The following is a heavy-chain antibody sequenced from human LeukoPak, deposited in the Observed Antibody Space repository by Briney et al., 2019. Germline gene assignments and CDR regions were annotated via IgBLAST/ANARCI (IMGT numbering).Heavy chain of an antibody. V-gene: IGHV4-59*08. J-gene: IGHJ4*02. CDR2: IYYSGST. CDR3: ARVYYDFWSGYYTGVEYFDY. D-gene: IGHD3-3*01. CDR1: GGSISSYY. Sequence: TPSETPSLTCTVSGGSISSYYWSWIRQPPGKGLEWIGYIYYSGSTNYNPSLKSRVTISVDTSKNQLSLKLSSVTAADTAVYYCARVYYDFWSGYYTGVEYFDYWGQGTLVTVSS.